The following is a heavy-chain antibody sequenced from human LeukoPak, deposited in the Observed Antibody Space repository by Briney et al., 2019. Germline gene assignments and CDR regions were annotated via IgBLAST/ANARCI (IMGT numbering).Heavy chain of an antibody. Sequence: PGGSLRLSCAASGFTFSNYWMSWVRQAPGKGLEWVANINEDGSEKYYADSVEGRFTISRDNAKNSLDLQMNSLRADDTAIYYCARSKIDYWGQGTLVTVSS. V-gene: IGHV3-7*01. CDR3: ARSKIDY. D-gene: IGHD4-11*01. CDR1: GFTFSNYW. J-gene: IGHJ4*02. CDR2: INEDGSEK.